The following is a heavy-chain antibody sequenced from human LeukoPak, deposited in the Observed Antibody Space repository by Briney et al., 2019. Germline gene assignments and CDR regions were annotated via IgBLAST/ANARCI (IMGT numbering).Heavy chain of an antibody. CDR3: ARDQAEGWLQGYWYFDL. D-gene: IGHD5-24*01. Sequence: ASVKVSCKASGYTFISYAMNWVRQAPGQGLEWMGWINTNTANPTYAQGFTGRFVFSLDTSVSTAYLQISSLKAEDTAVYYCARDQAEGWLQGYWYFDLWGRGTLVTVSS. J-gene: IGHJ2*01. CDR2: INTNTANP. CDR1: GYTFISYA. V-gene: IGHV7-4-1*02.